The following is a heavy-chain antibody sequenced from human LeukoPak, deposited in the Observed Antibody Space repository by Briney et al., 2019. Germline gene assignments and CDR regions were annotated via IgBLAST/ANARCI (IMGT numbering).Heavy chain of an antibody. D-gene: IGHD3-22*01. Sequence: PSETLSLTCAVYGGSFSGYYWSWIRQPPGKGLEWIGEINHSGSTNYNPSLKSRVTISVDTSKNQFSLNLSSVTAADTAVYYCARVWDSTGFDYWGQGTLVTASS. V-gene: IGHV4-34*01. CDR2: INHSGST. J-gene: IGHJ4*02. CDR1: GGSFSGYY. CDR3: ARVWDSTGFDY.